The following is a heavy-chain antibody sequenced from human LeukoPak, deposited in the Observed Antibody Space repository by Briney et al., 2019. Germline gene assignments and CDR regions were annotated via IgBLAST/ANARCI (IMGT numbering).Heavy chain of an antibody. CDR2: IYYSGST. CDR3: ARQDGDYSGPNYFDY. D-gene: IGHD4-17*01. V-gene: IGHV4-59*08. J-gene: IGHJ4*02. CDR1: GGSISSYY. Sequence: PSETLSLTCTVSGGSISSYYWSWIRQPPGKGLEWIGYIYYSGSTNYNPSLKSRVTISVDTSKNQFSLKLSSVTAADTAVYYCARQDGDYSGPNYFDYWGQGTLVTVSS.